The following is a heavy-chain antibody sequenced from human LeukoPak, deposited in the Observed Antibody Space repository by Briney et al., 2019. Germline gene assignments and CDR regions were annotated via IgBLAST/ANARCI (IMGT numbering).Heavy chain of an antibody. CDR3: ARDRRYFDWAIFDY. J-gene: IGHJ4*02. D-gene: IGHD3-9*01. V-gene: IGHV4-38-2*02. CDR1: GYSITSGYY. CDR2: SYQSGST. Sequence: SETLSLTCTVSGYSITSGYYWGWIRQPPGKGLAWIGTSYQSGSTYYNPSLKSRATISVDTSKNQFSLKLTSVTAADTAVYYCARDRRYFDWAIFDYWGQGTLVTVSS.